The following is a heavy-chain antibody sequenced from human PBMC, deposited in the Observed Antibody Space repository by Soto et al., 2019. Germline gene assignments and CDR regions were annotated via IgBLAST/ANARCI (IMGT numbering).Heavy chain of an antibody. J-gene: IGHJ3*02. CDR2: IIPIFGTA. CDR1: GGTFSSYA. D-gene: IGHD2-21*02. Sequence: QVQLVQSGAEVKKPGSSVKVSCKASGGTFSSYAISWVRQAPGQVLEWMGGIIPIFGTANYAQKFQGRVTKTADKSRSTGYMELSSLRSENPAVYCCARVATGLLGGNSVYAFDIRSQGTMVTVSS. V-gene: IGHV1-69*06. CDR3: ARVATGLLGGNSVYAFDI.